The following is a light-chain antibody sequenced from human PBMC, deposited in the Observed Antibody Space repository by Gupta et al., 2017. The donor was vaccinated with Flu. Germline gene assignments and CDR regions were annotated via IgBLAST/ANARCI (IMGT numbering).Light chain of an antibody. V-gene: IGLV2-8*01. Sequence: SATISSTGSSSVVGCYNFVSCYQQYPGKAPKLLIYVVNRRPSGVPDLFSGSKSGNTASLTVSGLQAEDEAYYYSSSNAVSNYLVFGGGTELTVL. CDR1: SSVVGCYNF. J-gene: IGLJ2*01. CDR2: VVN. CDR3: SSNAVSNYLV.